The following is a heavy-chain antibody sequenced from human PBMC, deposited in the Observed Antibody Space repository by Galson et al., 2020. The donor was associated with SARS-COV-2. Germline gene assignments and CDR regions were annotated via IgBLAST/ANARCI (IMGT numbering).Heavy chain of an antibody. J-gene: IGHJ4*02. CDR3: ARHSGPRYYYDPPDY. CDR1: GGSISNRSYY. D-gene: IGHD3-22*01. V-gene: IGHV4-39*01. CDR2: IYYSGST. Sequence: SETLSLTCTVSGGSISNRSYYWGWIRQPPGKGLEWIGRIYYSGSTYYNPSLKSRVTISVDTSKNQFSLKLSSVTAADTAVYYCARHSGPRYYYDPPDYWGQGTLVTVSS.